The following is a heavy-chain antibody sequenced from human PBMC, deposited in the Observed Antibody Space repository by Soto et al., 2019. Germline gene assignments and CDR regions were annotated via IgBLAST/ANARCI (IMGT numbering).Heavy chain of an antibody. CDR1: GFTVSNNY. CDR2: IYSGGYT. D-gene: IGHD3-10*01. V-gene: IGHV3-53*01. J-gene: IGHJ4*02. CDR3: ATNRGGGGY. Sequence: EVQLVESGGGLIQPGGSLRLSCAVSGFTVSNNYMSWVRQAPGKGLEGVSVIYSGGYTAYGDSVKGRFTISRDNSKNTLYFKMTTRRPDARAVFSCATNRGGGGYWGQGTLVTVSS.